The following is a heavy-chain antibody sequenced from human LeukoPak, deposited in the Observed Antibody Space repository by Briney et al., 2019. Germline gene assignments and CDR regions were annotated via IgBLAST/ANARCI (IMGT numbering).Heavy chain of an antibody. CDR3: ARGTAAPSGFDY. J-gene: IGHJ4*02. D-gene: IGHD6-13*01. CDR2: ISSSSSYI. V-gene: IGHV3-21*01. Sequence: GGSLRLSCAASGFTFSSYSMNWVRQAPGKGLEWISSISSSSSYIYYADSVKGRFTISRDNAKNSLYLQMNSLRAEDTAVYYCARGTAAPSGFDYWGQGTLVTVSS. CDR1: GFTFSSYS.